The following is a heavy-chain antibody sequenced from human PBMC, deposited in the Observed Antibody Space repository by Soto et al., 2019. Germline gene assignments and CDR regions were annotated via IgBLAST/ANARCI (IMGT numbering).Heavy chain of an antibody. J-gene: IGHJ4*02. CDR3: ARSEGTGDSRPDYFDY. CDR1: GGTFSSYA. Sequence: QVQLVQSGAEVKKPGSSVKVSCKASGGTFSSYAISWVRQAPGQGLEWMGGIIPIFGTANYAQKCQGRVTITADESTSTAYMGLSSLRSEDTAVYYCARSEGTGDSRPDYFDYWGQGTLVTVSS. D-gene: IGHD7-27*01. V-gene: IGHV1-69*01. CDR2: IIPIFGTA.